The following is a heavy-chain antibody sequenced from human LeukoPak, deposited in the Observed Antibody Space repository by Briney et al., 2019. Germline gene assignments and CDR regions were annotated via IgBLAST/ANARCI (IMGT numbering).Heavy chain of an antibody. D-gene: IGHD3-10*01. J-gene: IGHJ4*02. CDR2: TYYSGGT. CDR3: ASVKTGPYGSGSYHIDY. V-gene: IGHV4-30-4*01. Sequence: PSETLSLTCTVSGGSLSSGDYYWSWIRQPPGKGLEWIGYTYYSGGTYYNPSLKSRVTIPVGASKNQFSLKLSSVTAADTAVYYCASVKTGPYGSGSYHIDYWGQGTLVTVSS. CDR1: GGSLSSGDYY.